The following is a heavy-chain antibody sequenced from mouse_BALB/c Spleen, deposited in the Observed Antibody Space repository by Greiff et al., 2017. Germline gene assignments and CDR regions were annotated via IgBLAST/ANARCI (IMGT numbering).Heavy chain of an antibody. Sequence: EVKVEESGGGLVKPGGSLKLSCAASGFTFSSYTMSWVRQTPEKRLEWVATISSGGSYTYYPDSVKGRFTISRDNAKNTLYLQMSSLKSEDTAMYYCTRGDGYDGDWYFDVWGAGTTVTVSS. CDR3: TRGDGYDGDWYFDV. CDR2: ISSGGSYT. V-gene: IGHV5-6-4*01. CDR1: GFTFSSYT. J-gene: IGHJ1*01. D-gene: IGHD2-2*01.